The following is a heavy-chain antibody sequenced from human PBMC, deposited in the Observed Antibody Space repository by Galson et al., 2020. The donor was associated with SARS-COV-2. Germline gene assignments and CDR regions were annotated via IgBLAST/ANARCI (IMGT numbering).Heavy chain of an antibody. CDR1: GFTVSSNY. D-gene: IGHD2-15*01. CDR2: IYSGGST. J-gene: IGHJ4*02. Sequence: GESLKISCAASGFTVSSNYMSWVSQAPGKGLEWVSVIYSGGSTNYADSVKGRFTISRDKSKNTLYLQMNSLRAEDTAVYYCARDYRDIVWGQGTLVTVSS. CDR3: ARDYRDIV. V-gene: IGHV3-66*01.